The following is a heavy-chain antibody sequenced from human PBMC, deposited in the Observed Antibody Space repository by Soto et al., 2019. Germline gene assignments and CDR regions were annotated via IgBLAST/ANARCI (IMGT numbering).Heavy chain of an antibody. V-gene: IGHV1-24*01. CDR2: FDPEGGEA. CDR1: GHTLTELS. Sequence: ASVKVSCKISGHTLTELSIHWVRQAPGKGLEWMGGFDPEGGEAIYAQKWHGRVTVTEDTVTGTAYMELRGLKSDDTAVYYCAKDLGYCGGDCYPSYYYYGMDVWGQGTTVTVSS. D-gene: IGHD2-21*02. CDR3: AKDLGYCGGDCYPSYYYYGMDV. J-gene: IGHJ6*02.